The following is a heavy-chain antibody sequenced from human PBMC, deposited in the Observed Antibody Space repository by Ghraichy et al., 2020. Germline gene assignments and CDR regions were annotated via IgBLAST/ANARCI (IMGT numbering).Heavy chain of an antibody. CDR2: LSSDGNNR. CDR3: ARDSLKNGVYNFYAMDV. D-gene: IGHD2-8*01. J-gene: IGHJ6*02. CDR1: EFTFNHYT. Sequence: GGSLRLSCEASEFTFNHYTMHWVRQAPGRGLEWVSGLSSDGNNRHYADSGKGLSTISSDNSKNTLYLQMNSLRVDDTAVYYGARDSLKNGVYNFYAMDVWGQRITVPVAS. V-gene: IGHV3-30*04.